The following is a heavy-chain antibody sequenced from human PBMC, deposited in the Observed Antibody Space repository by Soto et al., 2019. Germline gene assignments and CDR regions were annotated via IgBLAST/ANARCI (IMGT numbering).Heavy chain of an antibody. V-gene: IGHV3-15*01. J-gene: IGHJ6*03. Sequence: PGGSLRLSCAASGFTFSNAWMSWVRQAPGKGLEWVGRIKSKTDGGTTDYAAPVKGRFTISRDDSKNTLYLQMNSLKTEDTAVYYCTTVDWNYFYYYMDVWGKGTTVTVSS. CDR3: TTVDWNYFYYYMDV. D-gene: IGHD3-9*01. CDR2: IKSKTDGGTT. CDR1: GFTFSNAW.